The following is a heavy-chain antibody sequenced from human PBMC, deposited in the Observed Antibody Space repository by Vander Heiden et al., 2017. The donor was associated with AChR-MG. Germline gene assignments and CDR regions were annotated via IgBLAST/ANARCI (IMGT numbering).Heavy chain of an antibody. D-gene: IGHD3-10*01. Sequence: QVQLVQSGAEVKKPGASVKVSCKASGYTFTSYAMHWVRQAPGQRLEWMGWSNAGNGNTKYSQEFQGRVTITRDTSASTAYMELSRLRSEEMAVYYCAIALDYGSGIGAFDIWGQGTMVTVSS. J-gene: IGHJ3*02. CDR3: AIALDYGSGIGAFDI. V-gene: IGHV1-3*02. CDR2: SNAGNGNT. CDR1: GYTFTSYA.